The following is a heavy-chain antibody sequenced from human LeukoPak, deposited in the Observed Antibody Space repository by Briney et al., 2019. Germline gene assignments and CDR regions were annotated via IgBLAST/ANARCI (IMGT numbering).Heavy chain of an antibody. CDR2: IYYSGAT. D-gene: IGHD3-10*01. V-gene: IGHV4-39*07. Sequence: SETLSLTCSVSGGSISSSSRYWGWIRQPPGKGLEWIGSIYYSGATYYNPSLKSRVTISVDTSKNQFSLKLSSVTAADTAVYYCASIDYGSGPYYMDVWGKGTTVTISS. CDR1: GGSISSSSRY. J-gene: IGHJ6*03. CDR3: ASIDYGSGPYYMDV.